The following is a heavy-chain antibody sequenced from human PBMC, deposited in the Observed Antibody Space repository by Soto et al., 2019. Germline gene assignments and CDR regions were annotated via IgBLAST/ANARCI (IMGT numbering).Heavy chain of an antibody. CDR2: IIPIFGTA. V-gene: IGHV1-69*13. D-gene: IGHD5-18*01. J-gene: IGHJ6*02. CDR3: ARDAPYSYGNPHYYYGMDV. Sequence: GASVKVSCKASGGTFSSYAISWVRQAPGQGLEWMGGIIPIFGTANYAQKFQGRVTITADESTSTAYMELSSLRSEDTAVYYCARDAPYSYGNPHYYYGMDVWGQGTTVTVSS. CDR1: GGTFSSYA.